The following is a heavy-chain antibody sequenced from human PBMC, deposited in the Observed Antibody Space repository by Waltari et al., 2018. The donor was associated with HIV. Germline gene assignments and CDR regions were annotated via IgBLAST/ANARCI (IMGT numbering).Heavy chain of an antibody. J-gene: IGHJ5*02. V-gene: IGHV1-18*01. CDR2: ISVYNGNT. CDR1: GYIFSSYG. D-gene: IGHD2-2*01. Sequence: QVQLVQSGAEVKKPGASVKVSCKASGYIFSSYGISWVRQAPGQGLEWMGWISVYNGNTKYTQKLQDRVTMTTDTSTSTAYMEVRSLRSDDTAVYYCARDGCSSLSCYANWVDPWGQGTLVTVSS. CDR3: ARDGCSSLSCYANWVDP.